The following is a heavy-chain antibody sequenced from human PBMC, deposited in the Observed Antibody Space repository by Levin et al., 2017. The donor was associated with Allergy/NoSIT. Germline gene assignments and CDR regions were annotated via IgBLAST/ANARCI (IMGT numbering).Heavy chain of an antibody. CDR3: ARGIAAAGTSVGNI. Sequence: SQTLSLTCTVSGGSISSGGYYWSWIRQHPGKGLEWIGYIYYSGSTYYNPSLKSRVTISVDTSKNQFSLKLSSVTAADTAVYYCARGIAAAGTSVGNIWGQGTLVTVSS. V-gene: IGHV4-31*03. CDR2: IYYSGST. CDR1: GGSISSGGYY. D-gene: IGHD6-13*01. J-gene: IGHJ4*02.